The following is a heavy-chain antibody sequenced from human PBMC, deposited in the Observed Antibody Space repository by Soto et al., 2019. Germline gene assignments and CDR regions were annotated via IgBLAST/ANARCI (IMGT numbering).Heavy chain of an antibody. CDR2: IIPIFGTA. Sequence: QVQLVQSGAEVKKPGSSVKVSCKASGGTFSSYAISWVRQAPGQGLEWMGGIIPIFGTANYAQKFQGRVTNTADESTSTAYMELSSLRSEDTAVYYCAREDYYGSGSYYWFDPWGQGTLVTVSS. J-gene: IGHJ5*02. CDR3: AREDYYGSGSYYWFDP. CDR1: GGTFSSYA. V-gene: IGHV1-69*01. D-gene: IGHD3-10*01.